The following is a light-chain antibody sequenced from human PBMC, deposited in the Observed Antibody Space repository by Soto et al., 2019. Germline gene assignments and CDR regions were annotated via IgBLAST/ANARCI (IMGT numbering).Light chain of an antibody. CDR2: WAS. J-gene: IGKJ2*01. V-gene: IGKV4-1*01. CDR1: QSVLYSSNNKNY. Sequence: DIVMTQSPDSLAVSLGERATINCKSSQSVLYSSNNKNYLAWYQQKPGQPPKLLIYWASTRESGVPDRFSGSGSGTEFTLTISSLQAEDVAIYYCQQYYSTPPTFGQGTQLEIK. CDR3: QQYYSTPPT.